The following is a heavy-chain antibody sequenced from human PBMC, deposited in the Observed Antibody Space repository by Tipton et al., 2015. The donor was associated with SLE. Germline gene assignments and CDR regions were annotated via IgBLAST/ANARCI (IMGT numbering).Heavy chain of an antibody. J-gene: IGHJ5*01. CDR1: GGPYSYT. Sequence: QVQLVQSGAEVKKPGSSVRVSCKASGGPYSYTITWVRQAPGQGLEWMGRIIPILGRTNYAQKFQGRVTITADKATNTAYMELSRLRSEDTAFYYCARVMGGSNWFDSWGQGTLVTVSS. CDR3: ARVMGGSNWFDS. V-gene: IGHV1-69*09. CDR2: IIPILGRT. D-gene: IGHD3-16*01.